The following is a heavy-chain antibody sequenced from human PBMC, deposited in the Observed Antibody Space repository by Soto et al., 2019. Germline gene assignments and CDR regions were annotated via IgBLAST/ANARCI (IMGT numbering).Heavy chain of an antibody. CDR3: ARVDYGDRPIDY. CDR1: GGSFSGYY. V-gene: IGHV4-34*01. D-gene: IGHD4-17*01. J-gene: IGHJ4*02. CDR2: ISHSGNT. Sequence: QVQLQQWGAGLLKPSETLSLTCAVYGGSFSGYYWSWIRQPPGKGLEWIGEISHSGNTNYNPSLKSRFTISVDTSKNRFSLNLSSVTAADTAVYYCARVDYGDRPIDYCGQVTLVTVAA.